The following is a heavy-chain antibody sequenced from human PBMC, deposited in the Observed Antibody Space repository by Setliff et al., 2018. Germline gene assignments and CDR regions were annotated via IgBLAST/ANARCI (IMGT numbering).Heavy chain of an antibody. V-gene: IGHV2-5*02. D-gene: IGHD3-10*01. CDR1: GFSLNTPSVG. Sequence: KSGPTLVNPTQTLTLTCSFSGFSLNTPSVGVGWVRQPPGKALEWLALISWDDDDRYSPSLKNRVTLTKDTSKNQVVLTMSNVDPVDTATYYCAHIMGRVWDYWGPGTLVTVSS. CDR2: ISWDDDD. J-gene: IGHJ4*02. CDR3: AHIMGRVWDY.